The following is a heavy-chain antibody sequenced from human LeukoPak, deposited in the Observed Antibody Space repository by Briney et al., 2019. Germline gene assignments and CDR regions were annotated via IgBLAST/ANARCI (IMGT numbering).Heavy chain of an antibody. CDR1: GGTFSSYA. D-gene: IGHD3-22*01. CDR3: ASWYYDSSGYYYDAFDI. Sequence: SVKVSCKASGGTFSSYAISWVRQAPGQGLEWMGGIIPIFGTANYAQKFQGRVTITADKSTSTAYMELSSLRSEDTAVYYCASWYYDSSGYYYDAFDIWGQGTMVTVSS. V-gene: IGHV1-69*06. CDR2: IIPIFGTA. J-gene: IGHJ3*02.